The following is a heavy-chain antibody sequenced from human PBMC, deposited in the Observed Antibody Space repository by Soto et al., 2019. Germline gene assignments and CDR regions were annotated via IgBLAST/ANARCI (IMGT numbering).Heavy chain of an antibody. J-gene: IGHJ4*02. V-gene: IGHV3-48*02. Sequence: LRLSCAASGFSFSSYTMNWVRQASGKGLEWVSYISSSSSTIYYADSVKGRFTISRDNAKKSLYLQMNSLRDEDTAVYYCASSYYGSGLVFDYWGQGTLVTVSS. CDR2: ISSSSSTI. D-gene: IGHD3-10*01. CDR3: ASSYYGSGLVFDY. CDR1: GFSFSSYT.